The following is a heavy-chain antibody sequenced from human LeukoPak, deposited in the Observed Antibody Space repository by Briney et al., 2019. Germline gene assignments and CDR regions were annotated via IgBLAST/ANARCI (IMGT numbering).Heavy chain of an antibody. Sequence: SETLPLTCTVSGGSISSYYWSWIRQPPGKGLEWIGYIYYSGSTNYNPSLKSRVTISVDTSKNQFSLKLSSVTAADTAVYYCAREVGSSSSPDYWGQGTLVTVSS. CDR1: GGSISSYY. J-gene: IGHJ4*02. CDR2: IYYSGST. D-gene: IGHD6-6*01. CDR3: AREVGSSSSPDY. V-gene: IGHV4-59*01.